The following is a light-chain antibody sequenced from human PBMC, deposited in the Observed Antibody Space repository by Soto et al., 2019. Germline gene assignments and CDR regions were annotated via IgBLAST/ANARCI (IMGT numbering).Light chain of an antibody. CDR1: SSDVGRYNL. CDR3: CSYAGSDIFAV. V-gene: IGLV2-23*02. Sequence: QSALTQPASVSGSPGQSITISCTGTSSDVGRYNLVSWYQHHPGKAPKLLIYEDSQRPSGVSNRFSGSKSGNTASLTISGLQAEDEADYYCCSYAGSDIFAVFGGVTKLTVL. CDR2: EDS. J-gene: IGLJ2*01.